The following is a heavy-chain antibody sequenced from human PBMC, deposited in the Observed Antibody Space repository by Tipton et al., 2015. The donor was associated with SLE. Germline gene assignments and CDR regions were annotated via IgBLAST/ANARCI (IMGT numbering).Heavy chain of an antibody. J-gene: IGHJ4*02. CDR3: ARSDYSDGVLYFDY. V-gene: IGHV3-53*05. Sequence: AVSGFTVSRNYMSWVRQAPGKSLEWVSLLYSDGRTSYADSVKGRFTISRDNSKDTLYLQMIGLRAEDTAVYYCARSDYSDGVLYFDYWGQGTLVTVSS. D-gene: IGHD3-22*01. CDR2: LYSDGRT. CDR1: GFTVSRNY.